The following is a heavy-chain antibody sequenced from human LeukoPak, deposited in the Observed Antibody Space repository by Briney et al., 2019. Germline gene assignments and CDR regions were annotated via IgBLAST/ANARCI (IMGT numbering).Heavy chain of an antibody. CDR1: GFTFSSYS. V-gene: IGHV3-21*01. D-gene: IGHD2-2*01. J-gene: IGHJ4*02. Sequence: GGSLRLSCAASGFTFSSYSMNWVRQAPGKGLEWVSSISSSSSYIYYADSVKGRFTISRDNAKNSLYLQMNSLRAEDTAVYYCARFKTGHCSSTSCYGYWGQGTLVTVSS. CDR3: ARFKTGHCSSTSCYGY. CDR2: ISSSSSYI.